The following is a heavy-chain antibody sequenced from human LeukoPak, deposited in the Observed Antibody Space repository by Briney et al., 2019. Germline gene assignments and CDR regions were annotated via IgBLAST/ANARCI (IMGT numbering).Heavy chain of an antibody. CDR3: ARGRRYFDWIPYY. CDR1: GYTFTSYD. Sequence: ASVKVSCKASGYTFTSYDISWVRQATGQGLEWMGWMNPNSGNTGYAQKFQGRVTMTRNTSISTAYMELSSLRSEDTAVYYCARGRRYFDWIPYYWGQGTLVTVSS. CDR2: MNPNSGNT. V-gene: IGHV1-8*01. D-gene: IGHD3-9*01. J-gene: IGHJ4*02.